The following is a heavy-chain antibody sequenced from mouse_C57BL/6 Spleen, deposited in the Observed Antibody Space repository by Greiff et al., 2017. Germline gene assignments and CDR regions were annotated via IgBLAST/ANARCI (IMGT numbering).Heavy chain of an antibody. V-gene: IGHV1-80*01. J-gene: IGHJ2*01. CDR2: IYPGDGDT. D-gene: IGHD1-1*01. Sequence: VQRVESGAELVKPGASVKISCKASGYAFSSYWMNWVKQRPGKGLEWIGQIYPGDGDTNYNGKFKGKATLTADKSSSTAYMQLSSLTSEDSAVYFCAREATTVVATEGYYFDYWGQGTTLTVSS. CDR3: AREATTVVATEGYYFDY. CDR1: GYAFSSYW.